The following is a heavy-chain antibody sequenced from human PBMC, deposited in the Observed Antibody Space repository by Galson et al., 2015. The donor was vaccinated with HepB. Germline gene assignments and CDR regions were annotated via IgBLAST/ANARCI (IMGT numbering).Heavy chain of an antibody. V-gene: IGHV3-15*01. D-gene: IGHD4-23*01. CDR1: GFTFSNAW. CDR2: IKSKTDGGTT. J-gene: IGHJ4*02. Sequence: SLRLSCAASGFTFSNAWMSWVRQVPGKGLEWVGRIKSKTDGGTTDYAAPVKGRFTISRDDSKNTLYLQMNSLKTEDTAVYYCTTVDIRTVVTSLYDYWGQGTLVTVSS. CDR3: TTVDIRTVVTSLYDY.